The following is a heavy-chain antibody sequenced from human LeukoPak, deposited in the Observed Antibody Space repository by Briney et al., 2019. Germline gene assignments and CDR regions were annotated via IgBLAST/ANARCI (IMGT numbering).Heavy chain of an antibody. CDR3: ARASDILTRNYLDY. J-gene: IGHJ4*02. V-gene: IGHV4-39*07. Sequence: SETLSLTCTVSGVSISSGSYYWGWIRQPPGKGLEWIGEINHSGSTNYNPSLKSRVTISVDTSKNQFSLKLSSVTAADTAVYYCARASDILTRNYLDYWGQGTLVTVSS. CDR1: GVSISSGSYY. D-gene: IGHD3-9*01. CDR2: INHSGST.